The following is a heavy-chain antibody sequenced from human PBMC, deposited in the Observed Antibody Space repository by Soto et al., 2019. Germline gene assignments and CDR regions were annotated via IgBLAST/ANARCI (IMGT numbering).Heavy chain of an antibody. CDR2: IWSDGTNK. CDR1: GFTFSSYG. Sequence: QVQLVESGGGVVQPGRSLRLSCEASGFTFSSYGMHWVRQAPGKGLEWVALIWSDGTNKYYADSVKGRFTISRDNSKNTLYLQMNTLRAENTAVYYCARGKDGYSYWGQGTLVTVCS. V-gene: IGHV3-33*01. CDR3: ARGKDGYSY. D-gene: IGHD2-15*01. J-gene: IGHJ4*02.